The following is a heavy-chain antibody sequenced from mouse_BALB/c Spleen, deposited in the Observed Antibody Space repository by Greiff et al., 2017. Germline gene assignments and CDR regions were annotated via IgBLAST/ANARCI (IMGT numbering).Heavy chain of an antibody. CDR2: IWAGGST. D-gene: IGHD2-4*01. CDR1: GFSLTSYG. V-gene: IGHV2-9*02. CDR3: ASSTMITGAWFAY. J-gene: IGHJ3*01. Sequence: QVQLQQSGPGLVAPSQSLSITCTVSGFSLTSYGVHWVRQPPGKGLEWLGVIWAGGSTNYNSALMSRLSISKDNSKSQVFLKMNSLQTDDTAMYYCASSTMITGAWFAYWGQGTLVTVSA.